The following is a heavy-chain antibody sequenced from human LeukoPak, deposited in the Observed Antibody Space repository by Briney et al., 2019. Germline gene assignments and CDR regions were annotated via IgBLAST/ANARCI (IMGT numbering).Heavy chain of an antibody. CDR1: GFAFSSNA. D-gene: IGHD1-1*01. CDR3: AKCNLDNCREGFHI. CDR2: ISVSSTT. J-gene: IGHJ3*02. V-gene: IGHV3-23*01. Sequence: GGSLRLSCAAAGFAFSSNALSWVRQAPGEGRDWVSSISVSSTTYYLDSVKGRFTISRDNSNNALFLQMNSLRAEDTALYYCAKCNLDNCREGFHIWGQGTMVTVSS.